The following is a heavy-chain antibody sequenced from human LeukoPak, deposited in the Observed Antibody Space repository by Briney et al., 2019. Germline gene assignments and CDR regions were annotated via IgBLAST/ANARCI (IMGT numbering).Heavy chain of an antibody. V-gene: IGHV4-39*07. D-gene: IGHD6-6*01. J-gene: IGHJ4*02. CDR2: IYYSGST. CDR3: ARDVSPLSIAARPGDYYFDY. CDR1: GGSISSSSYY. Sequence: SETLSLTCTVSGGSISSSSYYWGWIRQPPGKGLEWIGSIYYSGSTYYNPSLKSRVTISVDTSKNQFSLKLSSVTAADTAVYYCARDVSPLSIAARPGDYYFDYWGQGTLVTVSS.